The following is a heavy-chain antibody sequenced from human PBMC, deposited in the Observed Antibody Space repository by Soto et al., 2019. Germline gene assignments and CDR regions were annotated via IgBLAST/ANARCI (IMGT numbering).Heavy chain of an antibody. CDR3: ARDFGHGYYLDY. Sequence: GGSLRLSCVASGFSFSNYNMNWVRQAPGKGLEWVSYITDSSDTVHYADSVRGRFTISRDNAESSLYLQMNSMRDEDTAVYFCARDFGHGYYLDYWGRGTLVTVSS. CDR2: ITDSSDTV. CDR1: GFSFSNYN. V-gene: IGHV3-48*02. D-gene: IGHD2-2*03. J-gene: IGHJ4*02.